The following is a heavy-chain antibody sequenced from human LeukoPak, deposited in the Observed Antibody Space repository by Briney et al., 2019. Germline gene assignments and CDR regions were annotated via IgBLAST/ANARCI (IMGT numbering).Heavy chain of an antibody. Sequence: PGGSMRLSCAASAFTFSSYWMSWVRQAPGKGLEWVANIKQDGSEKYYVDSVKGRFTITRDNAKNSLYLQMNSLRAEDTAVYYCARSRWSAEGYWGQGTLVTVSS. CDR2: IKQDGSEK. CDR1: AFTFSSYW. D-gene: IGHD4-23*01. J-gene: IGHJ4*02. V-gene: IGHV3-7*01. CDR3: ARSRWSAEGY.